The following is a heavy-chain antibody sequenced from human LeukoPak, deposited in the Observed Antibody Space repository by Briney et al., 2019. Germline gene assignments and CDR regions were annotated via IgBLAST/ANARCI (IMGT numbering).Heavy chain of an antibody. J-gene: IGHJ4*02. D-gene: IGHD4-17*01. CDR3: ARSSRRPGDYDY. CDR2: IIPILGIA. Sequence: IXXVRQAPGQXXXWMGRIIPILGIANYAQKFQGRVTITADKSTSTAYMELSSLRSEDTAVYYCARSSRRPGDYDYWGQGTLVTVSS. V-gene: IGHV1-69*02.